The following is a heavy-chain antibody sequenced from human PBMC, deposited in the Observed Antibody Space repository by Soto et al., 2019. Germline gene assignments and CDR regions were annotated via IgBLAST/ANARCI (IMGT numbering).Heavy chain of an antibody. CDR3: ARTSSEGNQIGQGSDAFDI. Sequence: SETLSLTCTVSGYSISAGHYWGWVRQTPGKGLEWIGVIHQSGRTRYNPSLRSRVSMSMEASKNQISLTLNSVAAPDAALYLRARTSSEGNQIGQGSDAFDIWGQGTLVTVS. CDR2: IHQSGRT. V-gene: IGHV4-38-2*02. D-gene: IGHD1-26*01. J-gene: IGHJ3*02. CDR1: GYSISAGHY.